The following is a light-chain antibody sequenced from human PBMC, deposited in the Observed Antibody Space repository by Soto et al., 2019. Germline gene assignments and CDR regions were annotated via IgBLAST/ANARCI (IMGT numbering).Light chain of an antibody. CDR1: QGISSA. V-gene: IGKV1-13*02. J-gene: IGKJ4*01. CDR3: QQFNTYPT. Sequence: AIQLTQSPSSLSASVGDRVTITCRANQGISSALAWYQHKPGKAPKPLISHASSLESGVPSRFSGSGSGTDFTLTISSLQPEDFATYHCQQFNTYPTFGGGTKVEIK. CDR2: HAS.